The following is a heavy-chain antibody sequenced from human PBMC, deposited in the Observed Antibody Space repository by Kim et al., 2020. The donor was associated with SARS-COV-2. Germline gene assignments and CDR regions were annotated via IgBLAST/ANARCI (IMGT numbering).Heavy chain of an antibody. D-gene: IGHD6-19*01. J-gene: IGHJ6*02. Sequence: ASVKVSCKASGYTFTSYGISWVRQAPGQGLEWMGWISAYNGNTNYAQKLQGRVTMTTDTSTSTAYMELRSLRSDDTAVYYCAREGSSGWYDLLVPYYYYGMDVWGQVTTVTVSS. CDR3: AREGSSGWYDLLVPYYYYGMDV. V-gene: IGHV1-18*01. CDR2: ISAYNGNT. CDR1: GYTFTSYG.